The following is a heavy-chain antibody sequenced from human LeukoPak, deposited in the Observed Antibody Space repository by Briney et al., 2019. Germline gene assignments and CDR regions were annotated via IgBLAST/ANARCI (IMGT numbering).Heavy chain of an antibody. CDR3: ARRPSYCSSTSCFDY. D-gene: IGHD2-2*01. J-gene: IGHJ4*02. Sequence: ASVKASCKASGYTFTSYYMHWVRQAPGQGLEWMGIINPSGGSTSYAQKFQGRVTMTRDTSTSTVYMELSSLRSEDTAVYYCARRPSYCSSTSCFDYWGQGTLVTVSS. CDR2: INPSGGST. CDR1: GYTFTSYY. V-gene: IGHV1-46*01.